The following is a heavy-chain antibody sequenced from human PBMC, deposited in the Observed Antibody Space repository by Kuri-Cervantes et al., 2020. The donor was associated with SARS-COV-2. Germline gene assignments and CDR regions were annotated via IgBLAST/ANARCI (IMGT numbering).Heavy chain of an antibody. V-gene: IGHV1-58*02. J-gene: IGHJ5*02. CDR1: GYTFRGCA. CDR2: IIVDSGNT. D-gene: IGHD3-10*01. CDR3: SPFYSSSINSCFDP. Sequence: SVKVSCKASGYTFRGCAIQWVRQARGQRLEWIGWIIVDSGNTDYAREFKGRVTITRDMSKITVYMELSSLRSDDTAMYYCSPFYSSSINSCFDPWGQGTKVTVSS.